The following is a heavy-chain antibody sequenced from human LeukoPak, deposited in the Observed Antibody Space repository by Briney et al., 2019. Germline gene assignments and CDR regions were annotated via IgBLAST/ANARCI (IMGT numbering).Heavy chain of an antibody. J-gene: IGHJ4*02. Sequence: GGSLRLSCAASGFTLSSYAMSWVRQAPGKGLEWVSAISGSGGSTYYADSVKGRFTISRDNSKNTLYLQMNSLRAEDTAVYYCAKVRLRLGELSLYYFDYWGQGTLVTVSS. CDR3: AKVRLRLGELSLYYFDY. D-gene: IGHD3-16*02. CDR1: GFTLSSYA. CDR2: ISGSGGST. V-gene: IGHV3-23*01.